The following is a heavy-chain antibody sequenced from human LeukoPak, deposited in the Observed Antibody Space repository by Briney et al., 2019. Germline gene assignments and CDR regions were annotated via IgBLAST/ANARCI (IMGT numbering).Heavy chain of an antibody. CDR1: GFTFSSYA. D-gene: IGHD6-13*01. Sequence: GGSLRLSCAASGFTFSSYAMSWVRQAPGKGLEWVSAISGSGGSTYYADSVKGRFTISRDNSKNALYLQMNSLRAEDTAVYYCAKAPRSSWYLPWFDPWGQGTLVTVSS. CDR3: AKAPRSSWYLPWFDP. V-gene: IGHV3-23*01. CDR2: ISGSGGST. J-gene: IGHJ5*02.